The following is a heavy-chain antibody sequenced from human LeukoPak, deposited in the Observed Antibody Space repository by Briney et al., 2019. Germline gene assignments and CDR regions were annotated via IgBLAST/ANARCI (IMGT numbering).Heavy chain of an antibody. CDR2: IYYSGST. V-gene: IGHV4-31*03. CDR1: GGSISSGGYY. CDR3: AREPRDNWFDP. J-gene: IGHJ5*02. Sequence: SETLSLTCTVSGGSISSGGYYWSWIRQHPGKGLEWIGYIYYSGSTYYNPSLKSRVTISVDTSKNQFSLKLSSVTAADTAVYYCAREPRDNWFDPWGQGTLVTVSS. D-gene: IGHD3-10*01.